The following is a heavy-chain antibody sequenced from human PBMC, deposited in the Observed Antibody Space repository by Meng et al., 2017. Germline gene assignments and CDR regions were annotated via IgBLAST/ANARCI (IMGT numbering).Heavy chain of an antibody. Sequence: QVRLGESGAEVKKPGASVKFSCKASGYTFTGYYMHWVRQAPGQGLEWMGRINPNSGGTNYAQKFQGRVTMTRDTSISTAYMELSRLRSDDTAVYYCARVNYDSSGYYPFDYWGQGTLVTVSS. V-gene: IGHV1-2*06. J-gene: IGHJ4*02. CDR3: ARVNYDSSGYYPFDY. CDR2: INPNSGGT. CDR1: GYTFTGYY. D-gene: IGHD3-22*01.